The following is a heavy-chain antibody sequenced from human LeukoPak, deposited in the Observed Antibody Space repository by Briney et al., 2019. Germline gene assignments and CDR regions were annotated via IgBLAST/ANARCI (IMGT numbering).Heavy chain of an antibody. Sequence: ASVKVSCKASGYTFTSYDINWVRQAPGQGLEWMGWMNPNSGNTGYAQKFQGRVTITMNTSISTAYMELSSVRSEDTAVYYCARVKYSSSWYRARTGFDPWGQGTLVTVSS. CDR2: MNPNSGNT. CDR3: ARVKYSSSWYRARTGFDP. J-gene: IGHJ5*02. V-gene: IGHV1-8*03. D-gene: IGHD6-13*01. CDR1: GYTFTSYD.